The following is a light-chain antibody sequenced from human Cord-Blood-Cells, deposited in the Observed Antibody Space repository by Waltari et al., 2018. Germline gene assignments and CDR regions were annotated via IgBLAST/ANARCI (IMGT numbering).Light chain of an antibody. CDR2: GAS. CDR3: QQYGSSPIT. J-gene: IGKJ5*01. Sequence: EIVLTQSPGTLSLSPGERATLSCRASKSVSSSYLAWYQQKPGQAPRLLIYGASSRATGIPDRCSGSGSGTDFTLTISRLSPEDFAVYYCQQYGSSPITFGQGTRLEIK. V-gene: IGKV3-20*01. CDR1: KSVSSSY.